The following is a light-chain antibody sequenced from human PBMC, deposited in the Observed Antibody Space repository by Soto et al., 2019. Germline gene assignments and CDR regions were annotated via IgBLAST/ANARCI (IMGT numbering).Light chain of an antibody. CDR2: DAS. Sequence: ETVMTQSPATLSVSPGDRATRSCSASQSVSYNLAWYQQKLSQAPRLLIYDASTRATGIPARFSGSASGTAITVTFSSLLSADLAVCYCQQYNNWPLTFGGRAKVDMK. V-gene: IGKV3D-15*01. J-gene: IGKJ4*01. CDR3: QQYNNWPLT. CDR1: QSVSYN.